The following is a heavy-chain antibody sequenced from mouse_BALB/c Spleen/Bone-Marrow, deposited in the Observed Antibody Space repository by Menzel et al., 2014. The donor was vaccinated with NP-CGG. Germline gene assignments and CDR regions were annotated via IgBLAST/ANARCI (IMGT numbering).Heavy chain of an antibody. D-gene: IGHD1-1*01. J-gene: IGHJ2*01. V-gene: IGHV14-3*02. Sequence: VQLKESGAELVKPGASVKLSCASSGFNIKDTFIHWVKQRSEHGLEWIGSIDPANDNSKFDPKFQGKATLTADTSSNTAYLQLSSLTSEDTAVYFCTRNYVSHYFDYWGQGTTLTVSS. CDR2: IDPANDNS. CDR3: TRNYVSHYFDY. CDR1: GFNIKDTF.